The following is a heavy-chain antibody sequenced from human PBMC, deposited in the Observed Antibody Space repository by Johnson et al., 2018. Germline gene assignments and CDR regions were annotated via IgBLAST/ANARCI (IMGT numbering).Heavy chain of an antibody. J-gene: IGHJ3*02. CDR1: GFTFSNYA. CDR3: AREEGDEAFDI. CDR2: ISYDGGNK. V-gene: IGHV3-30-3*01. Sequence: QVQLVQSGGGVVQPGRSLRLSCAASGFTFSNYAMNWVRQAPGKGLEWVAVISYDGGNKYYADSVKGRFTLSRDNSKNTLYLQMSSLTTEDTAVYSCAREEGDEAFDIWGQGTMVTVSS.